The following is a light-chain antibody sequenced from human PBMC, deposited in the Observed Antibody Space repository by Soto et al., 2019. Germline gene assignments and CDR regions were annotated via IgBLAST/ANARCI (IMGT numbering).Light chain of an antibody. CDR1: SGHSSYA. V-gene: IGLV4-69*01. J-gene: IGLJ3*02. CDR2: LNSDGSH. Sequence: QPVLTQSPSASASLGASLKLTCTLSSGHSSYAIAWHQQQPDKGPRYLMKLNSDGSHTKGDGIPHRFSGSSSGAERYLTISSLQSEDEADYYCQTWGTGIWVFGGGTKLTVL. CDR3: QTWGTGIWV.